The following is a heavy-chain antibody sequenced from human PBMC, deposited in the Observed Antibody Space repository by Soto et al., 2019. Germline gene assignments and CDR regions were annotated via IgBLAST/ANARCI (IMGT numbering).Heavy chain of an antibody. V-gene: IGHV3-23*01. CDR3: AKDFEGSSPYYFDY. Sequence: GGSLRLSCAASGFTFRSFARKWVRQAPGKALEWVSSISDASRYIYYADPVKGRFTISRDNSKNTLYLQMNSLRAEDTAVYYCAKDFEGSSPYYFDYWGQGTLVTVSS. CDR1: GFTFRSFA. D-gene: IGHD6-6*01. CDR2: ISDASRYI. J-gene: IGHJ4*02.